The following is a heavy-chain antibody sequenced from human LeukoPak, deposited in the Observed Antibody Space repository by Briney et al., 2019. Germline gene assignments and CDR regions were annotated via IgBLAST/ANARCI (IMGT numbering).Heavy chain of an antibody. CDR3: ARVHGSGDFDY. V-gene: IGHV4-39*07. CDR2: IYYSGST. CDR1: GGSISSNSYY. J-gene: IGHJ4*02. Sequence: TSETLSLTCAVSGGSISSNSYYWGWIRQPPGKGLEWIGSIYYSGSTNYNPSLKSRVTISVDTSKNQFSLKLSSVTAADTAVYYCARVHGSGDFDYWGQGTLVTVSS. D-gene: IGHD3-10*01.